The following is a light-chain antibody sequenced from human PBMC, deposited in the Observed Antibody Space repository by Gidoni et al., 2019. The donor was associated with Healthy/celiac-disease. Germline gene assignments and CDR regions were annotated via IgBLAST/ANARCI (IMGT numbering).Light chain of an antibody. CDR3: QVWDSSSDHLV. CDR1: NIGSKS. Sequence: YVLPHPPSVSVAPGQTARITCGGNNIGSKSVHWYQQRPGQAPVLVVYDDSDRPSGIPGRFSGSNSGNTATLTISRVEAGDEADYYCQVWDSSSDHLVFGGGTKLTVL. J-gene: IGLJ2*01. CDR2: DDS. V-gene: IGLV3-21*02.